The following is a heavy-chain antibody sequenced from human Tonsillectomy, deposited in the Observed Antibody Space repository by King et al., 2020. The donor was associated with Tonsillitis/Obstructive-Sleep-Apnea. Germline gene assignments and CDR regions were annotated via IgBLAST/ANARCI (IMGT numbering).Heavy chain of an antibody. CDR3: ARPLKRGSNWNVPFDF. V-gene: IGHV5-51*01. CDR2: IYPGDSDI. CDR1: GYKFSNYW. D-gene: IGHD1-20*01. Sequence: QLVQSGAEVKKPGESLRISCRGSGYKFSNYWIGWVRQTPGKGLEWMGFIYPGDSDIRDSPSFRGQVTFSVDVSINTAYLQWNSLKTSDTATYYCARPLKRGSNWNVPFDFGGQGTLVAVPS. J-gene: IGHJ4*02.